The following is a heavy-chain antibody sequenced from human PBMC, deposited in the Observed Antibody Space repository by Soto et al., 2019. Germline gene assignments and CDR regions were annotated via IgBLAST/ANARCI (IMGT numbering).Heavy chain of an antibody. D-gene: IGHD3-22*01. CDR3: ARELRLTARRDDRYYYYSLDF. CDR2: LYYGGT. Sequence: SETLSLTCEVSGGSVGHRTHYWTWIRQPPGKGLEWIGFLYYGGTNYNPSLKSRLTISLDTSKNQISLNLSSVTAAATAVYYCARELRLTARRDDRYYYYSLDFCGKRPTVAVSS. CDR1: GGSVGHRTHY. J-gene: IGHJ6*03. V-gene: IGHV4-61*01.